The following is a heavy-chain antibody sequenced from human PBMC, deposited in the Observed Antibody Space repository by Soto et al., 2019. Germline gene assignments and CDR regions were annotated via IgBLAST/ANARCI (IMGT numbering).Heavy chain of an antibody. CDR2: IYYSGST. V-gene: IGHV4-59*01. CDR3: ARTYYDFWSGYYYGYYFDY. CDR1: GGSISSYY. D-gene: IGHD3-3*01. J-gene: IGHJ4*02. Sequence: SETLSLTCTVSGGSISSYYWSWIRQPPGKGLEWIGYIYYSGSTNYNPSLKSRVTISVDTSKNQFSLKLSSVTAADTAVYYCARTYYDFWSGYYYGYYFDYWGQGTLVTVSS.